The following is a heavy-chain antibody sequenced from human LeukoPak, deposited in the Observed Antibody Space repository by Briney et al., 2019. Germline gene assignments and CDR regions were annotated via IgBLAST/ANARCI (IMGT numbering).Heavy chain of an antibody. V-gene: IGHV4-61*02. Sequence: SETLSLTCTVSGGSISSGSYYWSWIRQPAGEGLEWIGRIYTSGSTNYNPSLKSRVTISVDTSKNQFSLKLSSVTAADTVVYYCASGWAWFDPWGQGTLVTVSS. CDR2: IYTSGST. CDR1: GGSISSGSYY. J-gene: IGHJ5*02. D-gene: IGHD1-26*01. CDR3: ASGWAWFDP.